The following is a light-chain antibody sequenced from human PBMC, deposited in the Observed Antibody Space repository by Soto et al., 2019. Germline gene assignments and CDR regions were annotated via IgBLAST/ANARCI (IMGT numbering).Light chain of an antibody. J-gene: IGKJ1*01. V-gene: IGKV1-33*01. Sequence: DIQLTQSPSSLSASVGDRVTITCQASQDISTFLNWYQQKPGKAPQLLIYAASTLQSGVPSRFSGSGSGTDFTLTISCLQSQDFATYYCQQYYSFPTWTFGQGTKVDIK. CDR1: QDISTF. CDR3: QQYYSFPTWT. CDR2: AAS.